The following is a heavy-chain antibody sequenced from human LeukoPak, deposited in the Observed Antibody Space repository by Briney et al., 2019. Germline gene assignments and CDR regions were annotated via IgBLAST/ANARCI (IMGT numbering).Heavy chain of an antibody. D-gene: IGHD5-12*01. J-gene: IGHJ3*02. V-gene: IGHV1-2*02. CDR2: INPNSGGT. CDR3: ARGSGYDFRAFDI. Sequence: ASVKVSCKASGYTFIGYYLHWLRQAPGQGPEWMGWINPNSGGTNYSEKFQGRVTMTRDTSISTAYMELSRLRSDDTAVYYCARGSGYDFRAFDIWGQGTMVTVSP. CDR1: GYTFIGYY.